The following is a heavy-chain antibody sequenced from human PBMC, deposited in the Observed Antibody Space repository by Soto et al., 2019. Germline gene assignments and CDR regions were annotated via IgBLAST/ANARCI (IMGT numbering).Heavy chain of an antibody. CDR3: ARDSDTAMVTLFDY. D-gene: IGHD5-18*01. CDR2: IKQDGSEK. V-gene: IGHV3-7*01. J-gene: IGHJ4*02. CDR1: GFTFSSYW. Sequence: PGGSLRLSCAASGFTFSSYWMSWVRQAPGKGLEWVANIKQDGSEKYYVDSVKGRFTISRDNAKNSLYLQMNSLRAEDTAVYYCARDSDTAMVTLFDYWGQGTLVTVSS.